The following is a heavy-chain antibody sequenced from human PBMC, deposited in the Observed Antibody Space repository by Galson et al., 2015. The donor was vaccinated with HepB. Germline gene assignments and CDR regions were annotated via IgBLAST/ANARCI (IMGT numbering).Heavy chain of an antibody. CDR2: ISASGTTI. Sequence: SLRLSCAASTFIFSTYSMNWVRQAPGMGLEWLPYISASGTTIYYADSVKGRFTISRDNAKNSLYLQMSSLRPEDTAVYFCVFLRGNDLKPLDYWGQGILVTVSS. D-gene: IGHD5-12*01. CDR1: TFIFSTYS. CDR3: VFLRGNDLKPLDY. V-gene: IGHV3-48*03. J-gene: IGHJ4*02.